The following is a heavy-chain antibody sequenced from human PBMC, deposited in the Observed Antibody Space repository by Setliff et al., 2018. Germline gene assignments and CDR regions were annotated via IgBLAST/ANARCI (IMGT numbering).Heavy chain of an antibody. Sequence: SETLSLTCSVYGESFSNNYWSWIRQPPGKGLEWIEEINHRGSTNYSPSLRSRVTMSVDSSKKQLSLKLTTVTAADTAVYYCARLSWNGLRYYGLDVWGQGTTVTAP. CDR2: INHRGST. J-gene: IGHJ6*02. V-gene: IGHV4-34*01. CDR1: GESFSNNY. CDR3: ARLSWNGLRYYGLDV. D-gene: IGHD3-3*01.